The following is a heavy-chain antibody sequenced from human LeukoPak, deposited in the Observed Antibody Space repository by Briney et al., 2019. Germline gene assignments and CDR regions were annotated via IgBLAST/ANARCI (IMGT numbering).Heavy chain of an antibody. J-gene: IGHJ6*03. V-gene: IGHV4-34*01. D-gene: IGHD1-1*01. CDR3: ARREVERRGVFRYHYYMDV. CDR2: INHSGST. Sequence: PSETLSLACAVYGGSFSGYYWSWIRQPPGKGLEWIGEINHSGSTNYNPSLKSRVTISVTISVDTSKNQFSLKLSSVTAAGTAVYYCARREVERRGVFRYHYYMDVWGKGTTVTISS. CDR1: GGSFSGYY.